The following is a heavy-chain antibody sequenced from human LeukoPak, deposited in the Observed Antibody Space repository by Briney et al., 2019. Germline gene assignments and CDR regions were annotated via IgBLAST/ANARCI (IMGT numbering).Heavy chain of an antibody. CDR3: ARTSIFGVVRFDP. D-gene: IGHD3-3*02. J-gene: IGHJ5*02. V-gene: IGHV4-59*08. Sequence: SETLSLTCTVSGGSISSYYWSWIRQPPGKGLEWLGYIFYSGSTNYNPSLKSRVTISVDTSRNQFSLKLTSVTAADTAVYYCARTSIFGVVRFDPWGQGTLVTVSS. CDR2: IFYSGST. CDR1: GGSISSYY.